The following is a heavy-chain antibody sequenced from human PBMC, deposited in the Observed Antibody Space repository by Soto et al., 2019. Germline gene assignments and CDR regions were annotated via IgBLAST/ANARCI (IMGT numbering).Heavy chain of an antibody. Sequence: EVQLLESGGGLVQPGGSLRLSCAASGFTFSSYAMSWVRQAPGKGLEWVSAISGSGGSTYYADSVKGRFTISRGNSKNTLYLQMNSLRAEDTAVYYCAKRGSCSSTSCHPGYYYYYYGMDVWGQGTTVTVSS. J-gene: IGHJ6*02. CDR1: GFTFSSYA. V-gene: IGHV3-23*01. CDR2: ISGSGGST. CDR3: AKRGSCSSTSCHPGYYYYYYGMDV. D-gene: IGHD2-2*01.